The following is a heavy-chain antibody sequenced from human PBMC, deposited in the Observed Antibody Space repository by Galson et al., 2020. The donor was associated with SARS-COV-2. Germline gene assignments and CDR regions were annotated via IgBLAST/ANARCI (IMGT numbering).Heavy chain of an antibody. CDR3: AREQRGYSYGTHDAFDS. CDR2: IYYSGSP. D-gene: IGHD5-18*01. J-gene: IGHJ3*02. Sequence: SETLSLTCAVSGGSIRSGGYSWSWNRQPPGKGLERIGYIYYSGSPSYNPSPKSRVTISVDTSKNQFSRKLSSVTAADTAVYYCAREQRGYSYGTHDAFDSWGQGTMVTVSS. CDR1: GGSIRSGGYS. V-gene: IGHV4-30-4*07.